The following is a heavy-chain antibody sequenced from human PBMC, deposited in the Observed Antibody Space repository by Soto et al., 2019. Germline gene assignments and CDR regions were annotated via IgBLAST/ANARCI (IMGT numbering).Heavy chain of an antibody. J-gene: IGHJ4*02. CDR2: INSDGSST. CDR1: GFPFRSSW. Sequence: EVQLVESGGGLVQPGGSLRLSCAASGFPFRSSWMHWVRQAPGKGLVWVSRINSDGSSTSYADSVKGRFTISRDNAKNTLYLQMNSLRAEDTAVYYCVRTSLVVAAATREDYWGQGTLVTVSS. CDR3: VRTSLVVAAATREDY. V-gene: IGHV3-74*02. D-gene: IGHD2-15*01.